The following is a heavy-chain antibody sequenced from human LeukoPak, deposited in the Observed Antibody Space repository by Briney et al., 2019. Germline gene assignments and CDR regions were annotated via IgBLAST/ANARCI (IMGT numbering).Heavy chain of an antibody. CDR3: ARSGPRHYYYYYYMDV. V-gene: IGHV3-21*01. Sequence: GGSLRLSCAASGFTFDDYGMSWVRQAPGKGLEWVSSISSSSSYIYYADSVKGRFTISRDNAKNSLYLQMNSLRAEDTAVYYCARSGPRHYYYYYYMDVWGKGTTVTVSS. CDR2: ISSSSSYI. CDR1: GFTFDDYG. J-gene: IGHJ6*03.